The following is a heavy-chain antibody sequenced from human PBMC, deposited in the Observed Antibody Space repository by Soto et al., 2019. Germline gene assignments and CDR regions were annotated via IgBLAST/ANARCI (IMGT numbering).Heavy chain of an antibody. Sequence: GGFLRLSCSASGFTFNNYGMNWVRQAPGKGLEWVAIISNDGSNKYYIESVRGRFTISRDNSKNMLFLQMNSLRVEDTAVYFCTKDGRFDSDGSLYYYYYGMDVWGQGTTVTVSS. CDR2: ISNDGSNK. CDR1: GFTFNNYG. CDR3: TKDGRFDSDGSLYYYYYGMDV. J-gene: IGHJ6*02. D-gene: IGHD2-15*01. V-gene: IGHV3-30*18.